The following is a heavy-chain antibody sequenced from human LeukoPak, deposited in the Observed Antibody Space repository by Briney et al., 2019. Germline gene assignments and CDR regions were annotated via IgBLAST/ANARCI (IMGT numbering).Heavy chain of an antibody. Sequence: GGSLRLSCAASGFTFSYYWMTWVRQAPGKGLERVSSISSSSSYIYYADSVKGRFTISRDNAKNSLYLQMNSLRAEDTAVYYCATLSYYYDSSGYYWDYWGQGTLVTVSS. CDR3: ATLSYYYDSSGYYWDY. J-gene: IGHJ4*02. CDR1: GFTFSYYW. V-gene: IGHV3-21*01. CDR2: ISSSSSYI. D-gene: IGHD3-22*01.